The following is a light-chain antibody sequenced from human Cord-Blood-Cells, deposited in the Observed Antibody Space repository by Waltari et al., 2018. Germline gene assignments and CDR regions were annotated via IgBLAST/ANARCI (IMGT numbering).Light chain of an antibody. Sequence: QSALTQPASVSGSPGQSITIPCTGTSSDVGGYNYVSWYQQHPGKAPKLMMYDVSTRPSGVSNRFSGANTGNTASLTISGLQAEDEADYYCSSYTSSSTWVFGGGTKLTVL. CDR1: SSDVGGYNY. V-gene: IGLV2-14*01. CDR2: DVS. J-gene: IGLJ3*02. CDR3: SSYTSSSTWV.